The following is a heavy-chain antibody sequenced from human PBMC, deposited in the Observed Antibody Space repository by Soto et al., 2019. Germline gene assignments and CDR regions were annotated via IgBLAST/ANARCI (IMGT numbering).Heavy chain of an antibody. V-gene: IGHV3-11*06. J-gene: IGHJ4*02. D-gene: IGHD3-10*02. CDR3: ARSGDNYNVLDY. Sequence: GSLKLSCEASGFTVSYYYMRWTRQAPGKGLEWLSYSSNSGTYTRYADSVKGRFSISRDNAKNSLYLQINSLRGEDSATYYCARSGDNYNVLDYWGQGTPVPVPS. CDR1: GFTVSYYY. CDR2: SSNSGTYT.